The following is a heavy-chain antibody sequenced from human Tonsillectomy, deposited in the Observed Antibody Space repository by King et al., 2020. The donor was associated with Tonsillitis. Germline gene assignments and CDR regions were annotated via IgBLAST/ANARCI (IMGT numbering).Heavy chain of an antibody. D-gene: IGHD5-24*01. CDR3: AKDGSEGRMATILGAYYYYYGMDV. CDR1: GFTLSSYG. J-gene: IGHJ6*02. CDR2: ISYDGSNK. V-gene: IGHV3-30*18. Sequence: QLVQSGGGVVQPGRSLRLSCAASGFTLSSYGMHWVRQAPGKGLEWVAVISYDGSNKYYADSVKGRFTISRDNSKNTLYLQMNSLRAEDTAVYYCAKDGSEGRMATILGAYYYYYGMDVWGQGTTVTVSS.